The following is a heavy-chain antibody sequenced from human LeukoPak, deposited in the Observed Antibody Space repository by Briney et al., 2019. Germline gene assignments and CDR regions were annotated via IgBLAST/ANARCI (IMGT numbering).Heavy chain of an antibody. CDR1: GGSFSGYY. J-gene: IGHJ4*02. Sequence: PSETLSLTCAVYGGSFSGYYWSWIRQPPGKGLEWIGEINHSGSTNYNPSLKSRVTISVDTSKNQFSLKLTSVTAADTAMYYCARASCSGGSCYLDYWGQGTLVTVSS. CDR3: ARASCSGGSCYLDY. D-gene: IGHD2-15*01. CDR2: INHSGST. V-gene: IGHV4-34*01.